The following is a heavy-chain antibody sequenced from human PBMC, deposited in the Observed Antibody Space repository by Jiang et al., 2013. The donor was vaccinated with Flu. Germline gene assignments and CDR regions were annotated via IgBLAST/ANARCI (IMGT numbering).Heavy chain of an antibody. V-gene: IGHV1-2*02. CDR2: INPNSGGT. J-gene: IGHJ3*02. Sequence: GAEVKKPGASVKVSCKASGYTFTDYYMHWVRQAPGQGLEWMGVINPNSGGTNHTQKFQGRVTMTRDTSISTAYMELSGLRPDDTAVYYCLYYYDSSGYHSIWGQGTMVTVSS. CDR1: GYTFTDYY. CDR3: LYYYDSSGYHSI. D-gene: IGHD3-22*01.